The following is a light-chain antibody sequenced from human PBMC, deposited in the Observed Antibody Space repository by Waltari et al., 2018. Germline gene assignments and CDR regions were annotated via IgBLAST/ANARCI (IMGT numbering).Light chain of an antibody. CDR3: MQALQSPLT. CDR1: LLLSIGYKN. Sequence: LLLSIGYKNVDGYLQKPGQAPQLRSALGSSQASEGPVRFSGSGSGTDFTLKSSRVEAEDVGVYYCMQALQSPLTFGGGTKGEIK. V-gene: IGKV2-28*01. CDR2: LGS. J-gene: IGKJ4*01.